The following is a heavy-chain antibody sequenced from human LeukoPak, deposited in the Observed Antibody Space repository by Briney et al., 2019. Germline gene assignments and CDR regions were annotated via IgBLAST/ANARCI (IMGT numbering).Heavy chain of an antibody. Sequence: GGSLRLSCAASGFTFNSYAMHWVRQAPGKGLEWVAVISYDGSNKYYADSVKGRFTISRDNSKNTLYLQMNSLRAEDTAVYYCARTLYTVYYYYGMDVWGQGTKVTVSS. D-gene: IGHD4-11*01. V-gene: IGHV3-30-3*01. CDR2: ISYDGSNK. CDR1: GFTFNSYA. J-gene: IGHJ6*02. CDR3: ARTLYTVYYYYGMDV.